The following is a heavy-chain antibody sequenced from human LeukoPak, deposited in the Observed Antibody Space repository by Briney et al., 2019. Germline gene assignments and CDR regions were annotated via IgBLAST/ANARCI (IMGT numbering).Heavy chain of an antibody. D-gene: IGHD1-26*01. CDR2: INHSGST. CDR1: GGSFSGYY. J-gene: IGHJ4*02. CDR3: ARGWGSGSSWPPGY. V-gene: IGHV4-34*01. Sequence: PSETLSLTCAVYGGSFSGYYWSWIRQPPGKGLEWIGEINHSGSTSYNPSLKSRVTISVDTSKNQFSLKLSSVTAADTAVYYCARGWGSGSSWPPGYWGQGTLVTVSS.